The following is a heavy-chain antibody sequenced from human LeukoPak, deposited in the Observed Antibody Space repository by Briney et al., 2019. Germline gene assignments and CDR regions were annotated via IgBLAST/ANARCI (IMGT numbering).Heavy chain of an antibody. CDR3: ARDPVSSSGWWEFDY. D-gene: IGHD6-19*01. J-gene: IGHJ4*02. CDR1: GYTFTGYY. Sequence: APVKVSCKASGYTFTGYYMHWVRQSPGQGLEWMGWINPNSGGTNYAQKFQGRVTMTRDTSISTAYMELSRLRSDDTAVYYCARDPVSSSGWWEFDYWGQGTLVTVSS. V-gene: IGHV1-2*02. CDR2: INPNSGGT.